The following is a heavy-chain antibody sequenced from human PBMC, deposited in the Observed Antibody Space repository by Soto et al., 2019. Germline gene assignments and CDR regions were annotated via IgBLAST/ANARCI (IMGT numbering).Heavy chain of an antibody. CDR3: AMNGRSHDAFDF. CDR2: IKQDGSEK. Sequence: PRGTLRLSCAASGFSLSSYWMSWVRQAPGKGLEWVANIKQDGSEKYYVDSVKGRFTISRDNAKNSLYLQMNSLRAEDTAVYYCAMNGRSHDAFDFCGKATMGTGSS. J-gene: IGHJ3*01. D-gene: IGHD1-1*01. CDR1: GFSLSSYW. V-gene: IGHV3-7*01.